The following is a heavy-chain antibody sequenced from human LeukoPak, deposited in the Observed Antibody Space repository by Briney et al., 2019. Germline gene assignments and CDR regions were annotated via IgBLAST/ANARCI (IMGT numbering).Heavy chain of an antibody. D-gene: IGHD3-10*01. CDR2: INPSGGST. J-gene: IGHJ6*03. CDR1: GYTFTSYY. Sequence: APVKVSCKASGYTFTSYYMHWVRQAPGQGLEWMGIINPSGGSTSYAQKFQGRVTMTRDTPTSTVYMELSSLRSEDTAVYYCARGGALWFGVGYYYYMDVWGKGTTVTISS. CDR3: ARGGALWFGVGYYYYMDV. V-gene: IGHV1-46*01.